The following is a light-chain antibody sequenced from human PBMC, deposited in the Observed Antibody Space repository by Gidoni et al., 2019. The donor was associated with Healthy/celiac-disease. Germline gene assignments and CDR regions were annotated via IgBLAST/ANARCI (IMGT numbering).Light chain of an antibody. CDR1: QSISSY. J-gene: IGKJ2*01. CDR3: QQSYSTPRT. V-gene: IGKV1-39*01. Sequence: DIQMTQSPSSLSASVGERVTITSRASQSISSYLNWYQQKPGKAPKLLIYAASSLQSGVPSRFSGSGSGTDFTLTISSLQPEDFATYYCQQSYSTPRTFGQGTKLEIK. CDR2: AAS.